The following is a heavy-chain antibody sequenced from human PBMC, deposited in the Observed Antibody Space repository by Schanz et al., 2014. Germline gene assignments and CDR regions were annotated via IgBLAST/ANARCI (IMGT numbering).Heavy chain of an antibody. CDR3: AKGMGYCSGGTCDDYYYYGLDV. Sequence: QVQLVESGGGLVKPGGSLRLSCAASGFTFSDYYMSWIRQAPGKGLEWVSYISGTTTYTNYADSVKGRFTISRDNAKNSLYLQMNSLRAEDTAVFYCAKGMGYCSGGTCDDYYYYGLDVWGQGTTVTVSS. CDR2: ISGTTTYT. V-gene: IGHV3-11*05. CDR1: GFTFSDYY. J-gene: IGHJ6*02. D-gene: IGHD2-15*01.